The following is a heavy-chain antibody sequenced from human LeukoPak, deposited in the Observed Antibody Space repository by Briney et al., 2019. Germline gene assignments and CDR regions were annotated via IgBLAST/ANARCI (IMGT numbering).Heavy chain of an antibody. CDR2: IASDGSST. CDR3: ARGRDGYNVFDY. V-gene: IGHV3-74*01. CDR1: GFTFSSYW. J-gene: IGHJ4*02. D-gene: IGHD5-24*01. Sequence: QTGGSLRLSCAASGFTFSSYWMNWVRQAPGKGLVWVSRIASDGSSTTYADSVKGRFTISRDNSKNTLYLQMNSLRAEDTAVYYCARGRDGYNVFDYWGQGTLVTVSS.